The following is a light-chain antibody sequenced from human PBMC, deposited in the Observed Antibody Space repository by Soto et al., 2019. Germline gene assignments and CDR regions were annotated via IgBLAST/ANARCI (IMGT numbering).Light chain of an antibody. J-gene: IGKJ3*01. CDR2: AAS. Sequence: DIQMTQSPSSLSASVGDRVTITCRASQSISSYLNWYQQKPGKAPKLLIYAASSLQSAVPSWFSGSGSGTDFTLTISSLQPEDFATYYCQQSFSTLFTFGPGTKVDFK. CDR1: QSISSY. V-gene: IGKV1-39*01. CDR3: QQSFSTLFT.